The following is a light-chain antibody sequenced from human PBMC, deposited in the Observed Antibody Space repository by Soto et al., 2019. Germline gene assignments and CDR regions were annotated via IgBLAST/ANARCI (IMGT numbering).Light chain of an antibody. CDR1: QSLSSS. CDR2: GAS. Sequence: EIVMTQSPATLSVSPGERATLSCRASQSLSSSLAWYQQKPGQAPRLLIYGASTRATGIPARFSGSGSGTEFTLTISSLQSEDFAVYYGQQYNNWWTFGQGTKVEIK. V-gene: IGKV3-15*01. J-gene: IGKJ1*01. CDR3: QQYNNWWT.